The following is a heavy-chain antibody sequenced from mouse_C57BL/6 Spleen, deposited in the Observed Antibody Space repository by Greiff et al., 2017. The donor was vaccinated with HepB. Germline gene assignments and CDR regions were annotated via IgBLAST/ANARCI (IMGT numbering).Heavy chain of an antibody. D-gene: IGHD2-4*01. CDR2: ISSGSSTT. V-gene: IGHV5-17*01. CDR1: GFTFSDYG. Sequence: EVMLVESGGGLVKPGGSLKLSCAASGFTFSDYGMHWVRQAPEKGLEWVAYISSGSSTTYYADTVKGRFTISRDNAKNTLFLQMSSLRSEDTAMYYCARRITGGYYYAMDYWGQGTSVTVSS. J-gene: IGHJ4*01. CDR3: ARRITGGYYYAMDY.